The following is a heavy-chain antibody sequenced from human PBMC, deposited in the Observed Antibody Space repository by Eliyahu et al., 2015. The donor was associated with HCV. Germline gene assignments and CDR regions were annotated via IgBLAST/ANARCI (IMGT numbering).Heavy chain of an antibody. J-gene: IGHJ6*02. D-gene: IGHD6-19*01. CDR1: GFTFSSYX. Sequence: EVQLVESGGGLVKPGGSLRLSCAASGFTFSSYXXNWVPRPPGKGLEWVSSISSSSSYIYYADSVKGRFTISRDNAKNSLYLQMNTLRAEDTAVYYCARDADWYVEQWLANYYYYGMDVWGQGTTVTVSS. V-gene: IGHV3-21*01. CDR3: ARDADWYVEQWLANYYYYGMDV. CDR2: ISSSSSYI.